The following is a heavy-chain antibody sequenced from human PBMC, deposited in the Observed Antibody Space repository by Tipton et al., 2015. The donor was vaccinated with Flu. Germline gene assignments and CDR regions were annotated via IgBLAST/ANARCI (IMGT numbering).Heavy chain of an antibody. Sequence: QLVQSGAEVKKPGTSVKVSCKASGYTFTGYYMHWVRQAPGQGLEWMGRINPNSGGTNYAQKFQGRVTMTRDTSISTAYMELSRLRSDDTAVYYCARVSGWWGYYFDYWGQGTPVTVSS. CDR3: ARVSGWWGYYFDY. V-gene: IGHV1-2*06. CDR1: GYTFTGYY. D-gene: IGHD6-19*01. J-gene: IGHJ4*02. CDR2: INPNSGGT.